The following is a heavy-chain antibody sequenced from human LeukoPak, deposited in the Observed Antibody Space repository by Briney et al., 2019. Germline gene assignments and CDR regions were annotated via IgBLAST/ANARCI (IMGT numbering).Heavy chain of an antibody. D-gene: IGHD3-10*01. CDR2: ISYDGSNK. V-gene: IGHV3-30*18. CDR1: GCTFSSYG. Sequence: VRSLRLSCAASGCTFSSYGMPRVRQAPGKGLESVAVISYDGSNKYYADSVKGRFTISRDNSKNTLYLQMNSLRAEDTAVYYCAKVGGSGSYYNFFDYWGQGTLVTVSS. CDR3: AKVGGSGSYYNFFDY. J-gene: IGHJ4*02.